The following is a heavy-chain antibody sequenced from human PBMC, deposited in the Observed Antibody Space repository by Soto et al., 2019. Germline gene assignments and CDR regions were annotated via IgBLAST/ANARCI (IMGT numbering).Heavy chain of an antibody. J-gene: IGHJ1*01. CDR2: IYYSGTT. V-gene: IGHV4-31*03. Sequence: QVQLQESGPGLVKPSQTLSLTCTVSGGSISTGGYYWSWIRQHPGKGLECIGYIYYSGTTYYNPSLKSRVTISVDASTSQFSLKLSSVTAADTALYYCATNGGYYDTSGPKYFPHWGLGTLVTVSS. D-gene: IGHD3-10*01. CDR3: ATNGGYYDTSGPKYFPH. CDR1: GGSISTGGYY.